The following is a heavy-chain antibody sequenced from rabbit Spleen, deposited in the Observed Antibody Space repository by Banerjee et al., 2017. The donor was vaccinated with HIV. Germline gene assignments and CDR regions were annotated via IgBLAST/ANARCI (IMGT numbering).Heavy chain of an antibody. Sequence: QLEESAGGLVRPGGSLKLSCKASGFTLSSYYMNWVRQAPGKGLEWIGYIDPVFGITYYASWVNGRFTISSHNAQNTLYLQLNSLTAADTATYFCARDPAYASVSAYNIPVLWGQGTLVTVS. D-gene: IGHD1-1*01. CDR1: GFTLSSYY. V-gene: IGHV1S7*01. CDR2: IDPVFGIT. CDR3: ARDPAYASVSAYNIPVL. J-gene: IGHJ4*01.